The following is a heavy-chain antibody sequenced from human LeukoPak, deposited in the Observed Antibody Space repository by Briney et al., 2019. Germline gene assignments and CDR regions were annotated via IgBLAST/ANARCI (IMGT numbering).Heavy chain of an antibody. Sequence: NPSETLSLTCTVSGGSISSGGYSWSWIRQHPGKGLEWIGYIYYSGSTYYNPSLKSRVTISVDTSKNQFSLKLSSVTAADTAVYYCARGPPRRTDYWGQGTLVTVSS. CDR1: GGSISSGGYS. J-gene: IGHJ4*02. CDR2: IYYSGST. V-gene: IGHV4-31*03. CDR3: ARGPPRRTDY.